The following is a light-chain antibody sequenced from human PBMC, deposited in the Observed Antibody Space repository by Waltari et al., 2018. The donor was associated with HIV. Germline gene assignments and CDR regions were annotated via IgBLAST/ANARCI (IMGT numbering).Light chain of an antibody. CDR1: SSDFGGYHF. CDR2: EVS. Sequence: QSALTHPPSASGSPGQSVPLPFTGTSSDFGGYHFVSWYQQHPGKAPKLMIFEVSTRPSGVPDRFSGSKSGNTASLTVSGLQAEEEADYYCSSYAGSNNVVFGGGTKVTVL. J-gene: IGLJ2*01. CDR3: SSYAGSNNVV. V-gene: IGLV2-8*01.